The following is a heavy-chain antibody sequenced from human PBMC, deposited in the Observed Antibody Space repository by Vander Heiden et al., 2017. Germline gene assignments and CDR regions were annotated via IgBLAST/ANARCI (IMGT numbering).Heavy chain of an antibody. V-gene: IGHV3-33*01. Sequence: QVQLVESGGGVVQPGRSLRLSCAASGFTFSGFAMHWVRQAPGKGLEWVAYIWYDGSNNFYADSVKGRFTISRDNSKTTVFLQMNSLRAEDTALYYCAREGYGDSPPNFDNHYGMDVWGQGTTVTVSS. CDR1: GFTFSGFA. CDR3: AREGYGDSPPNFDNHYGMDV. CDR2: IWYDGSNN. D-gene: IGHD2-21*02. J-gene: IGHJ6*02.